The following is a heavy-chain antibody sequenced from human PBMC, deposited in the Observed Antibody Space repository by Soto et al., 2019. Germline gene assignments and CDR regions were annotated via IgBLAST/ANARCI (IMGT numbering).Heavy chain of an antibody. CDR2: IKQDGSEK. Sequence: GGSLRLSCAASGFTFSSYWMSWARQAPGKGLEWVANIKQDGSEKYYVDSVKGRFTISRDNAKNSLYLQMNSLRAEDTAVYYCARDRVAAAGTAGHFDYWGQGTLVTVSS. V-gene: IGHV3-7*01. D-gene: IGHD6-13*01. J-gene: IGHJ4*02. CDR1: GFTFSSYW. CDR3: ARDRVAAAGTAGHFDY.